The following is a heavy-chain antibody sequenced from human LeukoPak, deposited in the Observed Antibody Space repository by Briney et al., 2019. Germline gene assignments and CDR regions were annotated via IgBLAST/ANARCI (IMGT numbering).Heavy chain of an antibody. J-gene: IGHJ4*02. Sequence: ASVKVSCKASGYTFTSYGISWVRQAPGQGLEWMGWISAYNGNTNYAQKLQGRVAMTTDTSTSTAYMELSSLRSEDTAVYYCARLDLRGKLVATTSSSPFDYWGQGTLVTVSS. D-gene: IGHD5-12*01. CDR1: GYTFTSYG. CDR3: ARLDLRGKLVATTSSSPFDY. V-gene: IGHV1-18*01. CDR2: ISAYNGNT.